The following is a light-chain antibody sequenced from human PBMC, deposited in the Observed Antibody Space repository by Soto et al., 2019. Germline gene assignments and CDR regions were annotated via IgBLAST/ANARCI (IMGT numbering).Light chain of an antibody. CDR3: QSYDSSLSGYV. Sequence: QSVLTQPPSVSGAPGQRVTISCTGSSSNIGAGYDVYWHQQLPGTAPKLLIFGYTSRPSGVPDRFSGSKSGTSASLAITGLQAEDEADYYCQSYDSSLSGYVFGTGTKVTVL. V-gene: IGLV1-40*01. CDR1: SSNIGAGYD. J-gene: IGLJ1*01. CDR2: GYT.